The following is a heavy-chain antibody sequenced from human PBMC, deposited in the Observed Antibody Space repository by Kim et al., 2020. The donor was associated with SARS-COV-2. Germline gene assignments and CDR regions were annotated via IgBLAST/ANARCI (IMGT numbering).Heavy chain of an antibody. D-gene: IGHD3-10*01. CDR2: IYYSGST. CDR3: ARHFGESTPPPPDFDY. J-gene: IGHJ4*02. CDR1: GGSISSYY. V-gene: IGHV4-59*01. Sequence: SETLSLTCTVSGGSISSYYWSWIRQPPGKGLEWIGYIYYSGSTNYNPSLKSRVTISVDTSKNQFSLKLSSVTAADTAVYYCARHFGESTPPPPDFDYWGQGTLVTVSS.